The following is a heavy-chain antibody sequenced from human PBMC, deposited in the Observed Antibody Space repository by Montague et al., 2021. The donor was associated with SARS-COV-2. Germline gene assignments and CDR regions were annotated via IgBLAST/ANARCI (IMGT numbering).Heavy chain of an antibody. CDR1: GGSLSGYY. Sequence: SETLSLTCAVYGGSLSGYYWSWIRQPPEKGLEWIGEINHSANTKYNPSLKSPVTISIDTSKNQFSLKLTSVTAADTATYYCASGIYPSGRYYNRYYYGLNIWGPGTTVTVSS. D-gene: IGHD3-10*01. CDR3: ASGIYPSGRYYNRYYYGLNI. J-gene: IGHJ6*01. V-gene: IGHV4-34*01. CDR2: INHSANT.